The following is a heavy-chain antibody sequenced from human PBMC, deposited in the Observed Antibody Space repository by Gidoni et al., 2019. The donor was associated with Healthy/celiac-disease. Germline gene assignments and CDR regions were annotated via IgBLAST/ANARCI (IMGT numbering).Heavy chain of an antibody. CDR3: ARNFIVPYGMDV. D-gene: IGHD2-15*01. V-gene: IGHV3-33*01. Sequence: QVQLVESGGGVVPPGRSLSRSCAASGFTLSSYGRHWVRQAPGKGLELVAVIWYDGSNKYYADSVKGRFTISRDNSKNTLYLQMYSLRAEDTAVYYCARNFIVPYGMDVWGQGTTVTVSS. CDR2: IWYDGSNK. CDR1: GFTLSSYG. J-gene: IGHJ6*02.